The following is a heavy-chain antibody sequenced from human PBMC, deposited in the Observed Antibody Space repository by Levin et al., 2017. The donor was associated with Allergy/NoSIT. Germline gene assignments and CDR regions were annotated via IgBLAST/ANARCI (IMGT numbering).Heavy chain of an antibody. CDR3: VRVRNYYGDY. D-gene: IGHD3-10*01. J-gene: IGHJ4*02. CDR2: SSSGGDTI. V-gene: IGHV3-11*01. Sequence: GGSLRLSSAASGFTFTDFYMSWIRQAPGKGLEWVSYSSSGGDTIYYADSVKGRFTISRDNAKRSLYLQMNSLRAEDTAVYYCVRVRNYYGDYWGQGTLVTVSS. CDR1: GFTFTDFY.